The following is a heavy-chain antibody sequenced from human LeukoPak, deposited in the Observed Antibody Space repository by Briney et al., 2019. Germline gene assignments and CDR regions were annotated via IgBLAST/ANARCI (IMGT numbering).Heavy chain of an antibody. CDR3: AKRGVVIRVILVGFHKEAYYFDS. CDR2: ISGSGGGT. J-gene: IGHJ4*02. V-gene: IGHV3-23*01. D-gene: IGHD3-22*01. CDR1: GIPVSNYG. Sequence: GGSLRLSCAVSGIPVSNYGMSWVRQAPGKGLEWVAGISGSGGGTNYADSVKGRFTISRDNFKNTLYLQMNSLRAEDTAVYFCAKRGVVIRVILVGFHKEAYYFDSWGQGALVTVSS.